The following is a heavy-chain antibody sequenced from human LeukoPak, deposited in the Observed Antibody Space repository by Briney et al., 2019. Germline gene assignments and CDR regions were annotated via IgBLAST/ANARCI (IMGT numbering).Heavy chain of an antibody. CDR2: ISGSGAST. Sequence: GGSLRLSCAASGFTFSSYWMSWVRQAPGKGLEWISGISGSGASTYYADSVKGRFTISRDDSRNTLYLQMNSLRGDDTAVYYCAKDVGKWESLHFFDYWGQGTLVTVSS. D-gene: IGHD1-26*01. CDR3: AKDVGKWESLHFFDY. V-gene: IGHV3-23*01. J-gene: IGHJ4*02. CDR1: GFTFSSYW.